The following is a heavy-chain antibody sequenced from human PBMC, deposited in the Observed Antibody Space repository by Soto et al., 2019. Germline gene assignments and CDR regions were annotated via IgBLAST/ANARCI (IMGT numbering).Heavy chain of an antibody. Sequence: SETLSLTCTVSGGSISSGDYYWSWIRQPPGKGLEWIGYIYYSGSTYYNPSLKSRVTISVDTSKNQFSLKLSSVTAADTAVYYCARGYYDSSGYYHFDYWGQGTLVTVSS. V-gene: IGHV4-30-4*01. CDR2: IYYSGST. CDR3: ARGYYDSSGYYHFDY. D-gene: IGHD3-22*01. CDR1: GGSISSGDYY. J-gene: IGHJ4*02.